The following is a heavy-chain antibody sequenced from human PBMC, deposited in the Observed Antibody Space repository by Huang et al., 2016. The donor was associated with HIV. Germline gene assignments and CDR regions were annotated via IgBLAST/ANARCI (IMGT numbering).Heavy chain of an antibody. CDR1: GGSFSGYY. D-gene: IGHD1-1*01. CDR3: ARERMMSWLDDHDAFDI. CDR2: INHRGST. V-gene: IGHV4-34*01. J-gene: IGHJ3*02. Sequence: QVQLQQWGAGLLKPSETLSLTCAVYGGSFSGYYWSWIRQSPGKGLEWIGEINHRGSTNDNPSLKSRLNISVDTSKNQFSLKLSSVTAADTAVYYCARERMMSWLDDHDAFDIWGQGTMVTVSS.